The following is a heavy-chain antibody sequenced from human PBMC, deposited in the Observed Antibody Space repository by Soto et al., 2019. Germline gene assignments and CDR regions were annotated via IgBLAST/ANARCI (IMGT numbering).Heavy chain of an antibody. CDR1: GYTFTSYD. CDR3: ARVPGTCSSTSCYYYYGMDV. V-gene: IGHV1-8*01. J-gene: IGHJ6*02. CDR2: MNPNSGNT. D-gene: IGHD2-2*01. Sequence: VSLNVSCKASGYTFTSYDINWVRQATGQGLEWMGWMNPNSGNTGYAQKFQGRVTMTRNTSISTAYMELSSLRSEDTAVYYCARVPGTCSSTSCYYYYGMDVWGQGTTVTVSS.